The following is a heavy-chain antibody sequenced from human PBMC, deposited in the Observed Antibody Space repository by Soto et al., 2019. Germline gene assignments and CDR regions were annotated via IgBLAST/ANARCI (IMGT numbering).Heavy chain of an antibody. V-gene: IGHV3-23*01. CDR1: GFTFSSYA. J-gene: IGHJ4*02. CDR2: ISGSGGST. Sequence: EVQLLESGGGLVQPGGSLRLSCAASGFTFSSYAMSWVRQAPGKGLEWVSAISGSGGSTYYADSVKGRFTISRDNSKNTLYLQMNSLRAEDTAVYYCAKDTGSGRNYRLNYFDYWGQGTLVTVSS. D-gene: IGHD1-7*01. CDR3: AKDTGSGRNYRLNYFDY.